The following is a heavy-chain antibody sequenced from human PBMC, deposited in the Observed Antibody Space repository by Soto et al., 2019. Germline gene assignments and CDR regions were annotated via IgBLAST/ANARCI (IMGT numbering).Heavy chain of an antibody. J-gene: IGHJ4*02. V-gene: IGHV4-39*01. CDR1: GGSISSSSYY. Sequence: SETLSITCTVSGGSISSSSYYWGWIRQPPGKGLEWIGSIYYSGSTYYNPSLKSRVTISVDTSKNQFSLKLSSVTAADTAVYYCARHQSASFIVVVPAVLDYWGQGTLVTVSS. D-gene: IGHD2-2*01. CDR3: ARHQSASFIVVVPAVLDY. CDR2: IYYSGST.